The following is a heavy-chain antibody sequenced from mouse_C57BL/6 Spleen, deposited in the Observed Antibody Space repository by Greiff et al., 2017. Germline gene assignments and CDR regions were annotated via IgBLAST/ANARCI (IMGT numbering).Heavy chain of an antibody. V-gene: IGHV1-59*01. Sequence: VQLQQPGAELVRPGTSVKLSCKASGYTFTSYWMHWVKQRPGQGLEWIGVIDPSDSYTNYNQKFKGKATLTVDTSSSTAYMQLSSLTSEDSAVYYCARGLYYGNYWYFDVWGTGTTVTVSS. CDR2: IDPSDSYT. CDR3: ARGLYYGNYWYFDV. J-gene: IGHJ1*03. CDR1: GYTFTSYW. D-gene: IGHD2-1*01.